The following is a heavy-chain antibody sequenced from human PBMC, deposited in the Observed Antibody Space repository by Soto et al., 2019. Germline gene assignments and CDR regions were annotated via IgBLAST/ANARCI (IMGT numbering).Heavy chain of an antibody. CDR1: GFTFSDYA. CDR2: VSHDGRNT. CDR3: AKGGRQWLVTSDFNY. Sequence: VQLVESGGGVVQPGRSLRLSCAASGFTFSDYAMHWVRQAPGKGLEWVAVVSHDGRNTHYADSVKGRFTISRDSSKNMVSLEMTSPRAEDTAVYYCAKGGRQWLVTSDFNYWGQGALVTVSS. V-gene: IGHV3-30*18. J-gene: IGHJ4*02. D-gene: IGHD6-19*01.